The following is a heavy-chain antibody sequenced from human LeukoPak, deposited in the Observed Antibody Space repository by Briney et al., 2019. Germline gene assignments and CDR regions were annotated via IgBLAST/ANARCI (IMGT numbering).Heavy chain of an antibody. V-gene: IGHV3-30*18. CDR2: ISYDGSNK. CDR1: GFTFSSNW. D-gene: IGHD2-8*01. CDR3: AKEYCSNSVCHSLDY. J-gene: IGHJ4*02. Sequence: GGSLRLSCVASGFTFSSNWMHWVRQAPGKGLEWVAVISYDGSNKYYADSVKGRFTFSRDNSKNTLYLQMNSLRAEDTAVYYCAKEYCSNSVCHSLDYWGQGTLVTVSS.